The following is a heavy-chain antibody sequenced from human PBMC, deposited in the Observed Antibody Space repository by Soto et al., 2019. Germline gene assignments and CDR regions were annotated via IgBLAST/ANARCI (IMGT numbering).Heavy chain of an antibody. CDR1: XGTFNGXX. D-gene: IGHD3-10*01. Sequence: EPGSXXXXXXXXXXGTFNGXXXSXXXXXXGQGLXXXXXTIPIFTTANYAQKFQGRLTMTADESTSTAYMELSGLRSDDTAIYYCARVDSSLVRLVGQFYFDHWGQGTLVTVSS. V-gene: IGHV1-69*01. CDR3: ARVDSSLVRLVGQFYFDH. CDR2: TIPIFTTA. J-gene: IGHJ4*02.